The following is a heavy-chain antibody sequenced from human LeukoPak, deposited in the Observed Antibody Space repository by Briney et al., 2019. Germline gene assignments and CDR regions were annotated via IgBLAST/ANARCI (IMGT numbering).Heavy chain of an antibody. V-gene: IGHV4-61*02. CDR3: ARDPRPYGGYGGYFDY. CDR2: IYTSGST. CDR1: GGSISSGSYY. J-gene: IGHJ4*02. D-gene: IGHD5-12*01. Sequence: SETLSLTCTVSGGSISSGSYYWSWIRQPAGKGLEWIGRIYTSGSTNYNPSLKSRVTISVDTSKNQFSLKLSSVTAADTAVYYCARDPRPYGGYGGYFDYWGLGTLVTVSS.